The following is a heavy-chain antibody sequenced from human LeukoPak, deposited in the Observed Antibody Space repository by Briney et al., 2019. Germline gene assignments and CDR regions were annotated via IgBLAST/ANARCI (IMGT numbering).Heavy chain of an antibody. CDR1: GYTFSSYD. Sequence: ASVNVSCKASGYTFSSYDINWVPQAPGQGLEWMGWMNPNSGNTGYAQKFQGRVTMTRNTSISTAYMELSSLRSEDTAVYYCARAPMWSSSSEGYWFGPWGQGTLVTVSS. CDR3: ARAPMWSSSSEGYWFGP. D-gene: IGHD6-6*01. V-gene: IGHV1-8*01. CDR2: MNPNSGNT. J-gene: IGHJ5*02.